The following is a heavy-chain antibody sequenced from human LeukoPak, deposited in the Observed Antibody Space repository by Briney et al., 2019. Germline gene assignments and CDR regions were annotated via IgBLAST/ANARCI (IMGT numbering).Heavy chain of an antibody. D-gene: IGHD6-19*01. CDR2: IYYSGST. J-gene: IGHJ4*02. Sequence: SETLSLTCTVSGGSISSYYWSWIRQPPGKGLEWIGYIYYSGSTNYNPSPKSRVTISVDTSKNQFSLKLSSVTAADTAVYYCASWIKYSSGWYTPDYWGQGTLVTVSS. V-gene: IGHV4-59*01. CDR3: ASWIKYSSGWYTPDY. CDR1: GGSISSYY.